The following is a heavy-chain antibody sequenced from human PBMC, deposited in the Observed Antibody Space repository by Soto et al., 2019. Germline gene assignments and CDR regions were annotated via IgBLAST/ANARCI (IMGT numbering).Heavy chain of an antibody. CDR1: GFSLTTSGVG. J-gene: IGHJ4*02. Sequence: ITLKESGPTLVKPTQTLTLTCTFSGFSLTTSGVGVGWIRQPPGKALEWLALIFWDDDKRYSPSLKSRLTITKDPSKSQVVLTMTNMDPVDTATYYCASSSGYRIFDCWGQGTLVTVSS. D-gene: IGHD3-22*01. CDR3: ASSSGYRIFDC. CDR2: IFWDDDK. V-gene: IGHV2-5*02.